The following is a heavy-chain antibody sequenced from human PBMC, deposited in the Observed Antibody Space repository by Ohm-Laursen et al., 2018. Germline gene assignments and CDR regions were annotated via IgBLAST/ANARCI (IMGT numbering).Heavy chain of an antibody. D-gene: IGHD5-12*01. Sequence: SLRLSCAASGFTVSDNYMNWVRQAPGKGLEWVSSIYRGGNTYYADSVKGRFTISRDNSKNTLYLQMNSLRAEDTAVYDFAKLDRDSADIEDGFEIWGQGTMVTVSS. J-gene: IGHJ3*02. CDR2: IYRGGNT. CDR1: GFTVSDNY. V-gene: IGHV3-66*04. CDR3: AKLDRDSADIEDGFEI.